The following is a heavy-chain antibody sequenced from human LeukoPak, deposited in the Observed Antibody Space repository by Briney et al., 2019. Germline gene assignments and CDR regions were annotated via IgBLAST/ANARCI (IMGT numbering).Heavy chain of an antibody. CDR3: ARFFYGSYLDY. CDR2: IYYSGST. D-gene: IGHD2/OR15-2a*01. J-gene: IGHJ4*02. V-gene: IGHV4-39*01. CDR1: GGSISSYY. Sequence: PSETLSLTCTVSGGSISSYYWGWIRQPPGKGLEWIGSIYYSGSTYYNPSLKSRVTISVDTSKNQFSLKLSSVTAADTAVYYCARFFYGSYLDYWGQGTLVTVSS.